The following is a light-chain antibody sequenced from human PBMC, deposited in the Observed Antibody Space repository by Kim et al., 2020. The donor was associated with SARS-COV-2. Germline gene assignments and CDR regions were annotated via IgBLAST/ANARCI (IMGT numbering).Light chain of an antibody. CDR2: QDS. CDR1: KLGDKY. V-gene: IGLV3-1*01. J-gene: IGLJ3*02. Sequence: ERKEPPAVPVSPGQTASITCSGDKLGDKYACWYQQKPGQSPVLVIYQDSKRPSGITERFSGSNSGNTATLTISGTQAMDEADYYCQAWDSSTGVFGGGTQLTVL. CDR3: QAWDSSTGV.